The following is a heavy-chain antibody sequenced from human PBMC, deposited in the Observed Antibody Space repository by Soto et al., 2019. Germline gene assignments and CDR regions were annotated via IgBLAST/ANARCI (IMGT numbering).Heavy chain of an antibody. CDR1: GFTFSSYW. V-gene: IGHV3-74*01. D-gene: IGHD6-13*01. J-gene: IGHJ6*02. CDR3: AGTGIAGYYYGMDV. Sequence: GGSLRLSCAASGFTFSSYWMHWVRQAPGKGLVWVSRINNDGSSTNYADSVKGRFTISRDNAKNTLFLQMNILRAEDTAVYYCAGTGIAGYYYGMDVWGQGTTVTVS. CDR2: INNDGSST.